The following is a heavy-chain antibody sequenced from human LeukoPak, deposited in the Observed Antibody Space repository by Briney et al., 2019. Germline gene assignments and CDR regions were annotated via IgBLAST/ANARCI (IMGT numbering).Heavy chain of an antibody. CDR2: IYYSGST. D-gene: IGHD5-24*01. J-gene: IGHJ4*02. Sequence: SETLSLTCTVSGGSISSSSYYWGWIRQPPGKGLEWIGSIYYSGSTYYNPSLKSRVTMSVDTSKNQFSLKLSSVTAADTAVYYCARHGTLEMASSPDFDYWGQGTLVTVSS. CDR1: GGSISSSSYY. V-gene: IGHV4-39*01. CDR3: ARHGTLEMASSPDFDY.